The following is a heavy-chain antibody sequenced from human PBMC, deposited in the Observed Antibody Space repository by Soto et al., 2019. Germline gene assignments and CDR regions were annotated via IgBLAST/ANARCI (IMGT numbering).Heavy chain of an antibody. CDR2: FGGSGAGP. CDR3: ARYIGDSLGYPFDY. J-gene: IGHJ4*02. V-gene: IGHV3-23*01. D-gene: IGHD6-19*01. CDR1: GFTSSSYA. Sequence: GVSQRLSCGASGFTSSSYAMSWVLQAQGKGLEWVSAFGGSGAGPYSADSVSGRLTISRDNSKNTLYLQMNNLRAEDTAVYYCARYIGDSLGYPFDYWGQGTLVTVSS.